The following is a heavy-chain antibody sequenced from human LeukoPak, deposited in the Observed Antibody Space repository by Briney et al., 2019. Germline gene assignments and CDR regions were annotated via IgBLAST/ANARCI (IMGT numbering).Heavy chain of an antibody. J-gene: IGHJ4*02. D-gene: IGHD2-2*01. Sequence: ASVKVSCKASGGTFSSYAISWVRQAPGQGLEWMGWMNPNSGNTGYAQKFQGRVTMTRNTSISTAYMELSSLRSEDTAVYYCARVYCSSTSCYFDYWGQGTLVTVSS. CDR3: ARVYCSSTSCYFDY. CDR2: MNPNSGNT. CDR1: GGTFSSYA. V-gene: IGHV1-8*02.